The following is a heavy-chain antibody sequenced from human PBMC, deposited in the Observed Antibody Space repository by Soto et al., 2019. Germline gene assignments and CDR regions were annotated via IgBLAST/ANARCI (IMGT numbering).Heavy chain of an antibody. J-gene: IGHJ4*02. CDR2: IYYSGST. CDR1: GGSISSSSYY. Sequence: QLQLQESGPGLVKPSETLSLTCTVSGGSISSSSYYWGWIRQPPGKGLEWIGSIYYSGSTYYNPSLKSRVTISVDTSKNQFSLKLSSVTAADTAVYYCARLVDTAIGPHFDYWGQGTLVTVSS. D-gene: IGHD5-18*01. V-gene: IGHV4-39*01. CDR3: ARLVDTAIGPHFDY.